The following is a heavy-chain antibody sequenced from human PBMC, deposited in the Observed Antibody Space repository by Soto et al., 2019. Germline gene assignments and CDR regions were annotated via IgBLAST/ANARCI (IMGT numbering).Heavy chain of an antibody. CDR2: IFSNDEK. D-gene: IGHD3-9*01. CDR1: GFSLSNARMG. J-gene: IGHJ4*02. CDR3: ARANRRGTIPIDY. Sequence: QVTLKESGPVLVKPTETLTLTCTVSGFSLSNARMGVSWIRQPPGKALEWLAHIFSNDEKSYSTSLKSRLTHSXDXYKSQVVLTMTNMDPVDTATYYCARANRRGTIPIDYWGQGTLVTVSS. V-gene: IGHV2-26*01.